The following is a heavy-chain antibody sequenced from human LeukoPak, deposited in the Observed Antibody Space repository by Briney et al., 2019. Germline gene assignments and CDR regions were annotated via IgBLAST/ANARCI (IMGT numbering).Heavy chain of an antibody. Sequence: GGSLRLSCAASGFTFSSYAMSWVRQAPGKGLEWVSAISGSGGSTYYADSVKGRFTISRDNSKNTLSLQMNSLRAEDTAVYYCARELRIVDTTMLNYYYYYYMDVWGKGTTVTVSS. D-gene: IGHD5-18*01. CDR1: GFTFSSYA. CDR3: ARELRIVDTTMLNYYYYYYMDV. V-gene: IGHV3-23*01. CDR2: ISGSGGST. J-gene: IGHJ6*03.